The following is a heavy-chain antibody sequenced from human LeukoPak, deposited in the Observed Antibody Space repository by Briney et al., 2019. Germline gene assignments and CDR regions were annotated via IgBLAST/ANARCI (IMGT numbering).Heavy chain of an antibody. CDR1: GGSFSGYY. J-gene: IGHJ3*02. CDR3: ARAHYGDYVDAFDI. V-gene: IGHV4-34*01. CDR2: INHSGST. Sequence: SETLSLTCAVYGGSFSGYYWSWIRQPPGKGLEWIGEINHSGSTNYNPSLKSRVTISVDTSKNQFSLKLSSVTAADTAVYYCARAHYGDYVDAFDIWGQGTMVTVSS. D-gene: IGHD4-17*01.